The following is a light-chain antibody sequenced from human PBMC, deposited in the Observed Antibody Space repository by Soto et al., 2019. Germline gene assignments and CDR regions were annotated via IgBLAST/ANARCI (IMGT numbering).Light chain of an antibody. Sequence: GDRVTLTCRASQSISSHLNWYQQKPGNAPKLLIYTASTLQSGVPSRFSGSGSGTDFTLTISSLQPEDFATYYCQQSHSTPQTFGQGTKVEIK. CDR1: QSISSH. J-gene: IGKJ1*01. V-gene: IGKV1-39*01. CDR2: TAS. CDR3: QQSHSTPQT.